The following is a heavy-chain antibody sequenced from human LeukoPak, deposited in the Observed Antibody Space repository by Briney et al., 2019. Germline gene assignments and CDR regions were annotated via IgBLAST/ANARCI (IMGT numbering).Heavy chain of an antibody. CDR3: ARDRGSSSYDY. V-gene: IGHV1-69*06. CDR1: GGTFSSYA. D-gene: IGHD6-13*01. CDR2: IIPIFGTA. Sequence: SVKVSCKASGGTFSSYAISWARQAPGQGLEWTGGIIPIFGTANCAQKFQGRVTITADKSTSTAYMELSSLRSEDTAVYYCARDRGSSSYDYWGQGTLVTVSS. J-gene: IGHJ4*02.